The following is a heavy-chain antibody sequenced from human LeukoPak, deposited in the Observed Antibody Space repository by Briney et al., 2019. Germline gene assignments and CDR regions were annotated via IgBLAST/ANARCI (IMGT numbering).Heavy chain of an antibody. V-gene: IGHV3-9*03. D-gene: IGHD7-27*01. CDR3: TKGNWGYPFDI. CDR1: GFTFDDYA. CDR2: ITRDGDTT. J-gene: IGHJ3*02. Sequence: GGSLRLSCAASGFTFDDYAMHWVRQGPGKGLEWVSGITRDGDTTDYADSVKGRFTISRDNAMNSLYLQMNSLTTEDMALYYCTKGNWGYPFDIWGQGTMVTVSS.